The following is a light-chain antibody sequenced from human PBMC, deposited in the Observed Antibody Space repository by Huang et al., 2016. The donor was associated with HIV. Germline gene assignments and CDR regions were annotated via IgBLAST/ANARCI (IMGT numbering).Light chain of an antibody. CDR1: QTVSSY. CDR3: QLRSTWPGDT. J-gene: IGKJ4*01. V-gene: IGKV3-11*01. Sequence: EIVLTQSPATLSLSPGERATLSCRASQTVSSYLAWYQQKPGQAPRLLIYDASNRATGIPARFSGSGSGTDVTLTISSLEPEDFAVYYCQLRSTWPGDTFGGGTKVEIK. CDR2: DAS.